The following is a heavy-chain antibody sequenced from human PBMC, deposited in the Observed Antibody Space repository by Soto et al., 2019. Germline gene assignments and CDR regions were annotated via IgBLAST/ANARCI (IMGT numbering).Heavy chain of an antibody. Sequence: ASVKVSCKASGYTFTSYGISWVRQAPGQGLEWMGWISAYNGNTNYAQKLQGRVTMTADTSTSTAYMELRSLRSDDTAVYYCARDLITFGGVIAYPGDYWGQGTLVTVSS. D-gene: IGHD3-16*02. CDR3: ARDLITFGGVIAYPGDY. V-gene: IGHV1-18*04. CDR1: GYTFTSYG. J-gene: IGHJ4*02. CDR2: ISAYNGNT.